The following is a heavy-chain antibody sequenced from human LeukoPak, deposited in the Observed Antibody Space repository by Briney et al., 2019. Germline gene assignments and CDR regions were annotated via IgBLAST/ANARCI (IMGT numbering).Heavy chain of an antibody. V-gene: IGHV1-2*02. J-gene: IGHJ6*04. CDR2: INPKSGGT. Sequence: ASVKVSCKASGYTFTSHYMHWVRQAPGQGLEWMGWINPKSGGTNYAQKFQGRVTMTRDTSISTAYMELSRLRSDDTAVYYCARDYYDSYEKPGGLMDVWGKGTTVTISS. D-gene: IGHD3-22*01. CDR1: GYTFTSHY. CDR3: ARDYYDSYEKPGGLMDV.